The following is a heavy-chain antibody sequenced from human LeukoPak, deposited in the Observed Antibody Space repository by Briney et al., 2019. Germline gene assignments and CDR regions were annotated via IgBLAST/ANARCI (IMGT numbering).Heavy chain of an antibody. J-gene: IGHJ4*02. CDR1: GFTFSSYA. Sequence: GGSLRLSCAASGFTFSSYAMSWVRQAPGKGLEWVSAISDSGGSTYYADSVKGRFTIPRDNSKSTLYLQMNSLRAEDTAVYYCAKMEDYGDLLIYWGQGTLVTVSS. V-gene: IGHV3-23*01. CDR2: ISDSGGST. CDR3: AKMEDYGDLLIY. D-gene: IGHD4-17*01.